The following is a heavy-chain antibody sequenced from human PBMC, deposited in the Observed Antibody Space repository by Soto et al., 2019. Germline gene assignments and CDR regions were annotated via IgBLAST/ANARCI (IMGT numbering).Heavy chain of an antibody. V-gene: IGHV1-69*01. Sequence: QVQLVQSGAEVKKPGSSVKDSCKASGGTFSSYAISWLRQAPGQGLEWMGGIIPIFGTANYAQKFQGRVTITADESPSTSYMELSSLRSEDTAVYYCARAGYSYDSSGTDHWGQGPLLTVSS. D-gene: IGHD3-22*01. CDR1: GGTFSSYA. CDR3: ARAGYSYDSSGTDH. CDR2: IIPIFGTA. J-gene: IGHJ1*01.